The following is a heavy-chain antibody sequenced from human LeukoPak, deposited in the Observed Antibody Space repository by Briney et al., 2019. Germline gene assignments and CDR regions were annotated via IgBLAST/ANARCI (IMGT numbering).Heavy chain of an antibody. J-gene: IGHJ4*02. CDR1: GGSFSGYY. CDR2: INHSGST. Sequence: SSETLSLTCAVYGGSFSGYYWSWTRQPPGKGLEWIGEINHSGSTNYNPSLKSRVTISVDTSKNQFSLKLSSVTAADTAVYYCARTMITFGGVILFDYWGQGTLVTVSS. CDR3: ARTMITFGGVILFDY. V-gene: IGHV4-34*01. D-gene: IGHD3-16*01.